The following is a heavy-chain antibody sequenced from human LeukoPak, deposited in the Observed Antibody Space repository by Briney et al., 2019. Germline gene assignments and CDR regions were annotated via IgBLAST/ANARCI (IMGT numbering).Heavy chain of an antibody. J-gene: IGHJ5*02. CDR1: GYTFTGYY. V-gene: IGHV1-2*02. D-gene: IGHD1-14*01. CDR2: INPNSGGT. Sequence: ASVKVSCKASGYTFTGYYMHWVRQAPGQGLEWMGWINPNSGGTNYAQKFQGRVTMTRDTSISTAYMELGSLRSDDTAVYYCARLTPKPYNWFDPWGQGTLVTVSS. CDR3: ARLTPKPYNWFDP.